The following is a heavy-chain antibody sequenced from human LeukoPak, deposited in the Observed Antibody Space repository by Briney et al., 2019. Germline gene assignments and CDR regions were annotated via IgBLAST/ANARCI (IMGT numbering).Heavy chain of an antibody. CDR1: GFTFSSYG. J-gene: IGHJ4*02. CDR3: AKDRDPYDYGSGSYYNGVFDY. CDR2: ISGSGGST. Sequence: GGTLRLSCAASGFTFSSYGMSWVRQAPGKGLEWVSAISGSGGSTYYADSVRGRFTISRDNSKNTLYLQMNSLRAEDTAVYYCAKDRDPYDYGSGSYYNGVFDYWGQGTLVTVSS. D-gene: IGHD3-10*01. V-gene: IGHV3-23*01.